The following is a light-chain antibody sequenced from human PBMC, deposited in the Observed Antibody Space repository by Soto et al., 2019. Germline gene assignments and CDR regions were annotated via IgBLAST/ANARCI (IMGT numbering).Light chain of an antibody. J-gene: IGKJ2*01. Sequence: ESVLTQSPGTLSLSPGERATLSCRASQSVSNSFFAWYQQKPGQAPRRLIYGVSSRATGIPDRFSGSGYGTDFTLTISSLETEDFVVYYCQQYSTLPHTFGQGTKLEVK. CDR3: QQYSTLPHT. CDR2: GVS. CDR1: QSVSNSF. V-gene: IGKV3-20*01.